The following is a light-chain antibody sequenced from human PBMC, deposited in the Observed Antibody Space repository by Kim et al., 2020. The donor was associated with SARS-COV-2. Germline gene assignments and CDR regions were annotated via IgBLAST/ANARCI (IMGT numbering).Light chain of an antibody. CDR2: GAS. V-gene: IGKV1-27*01. CDR3: QKYKGAPLT. CDR1: QGITNY. J-gene: IGKJ4*01. Sequence: DIQMTQSPSSLSASVGDRVTITCRASQGITNYLAWYHQKPGKPPKLLIYGASTLHSGVSSRFSGSGSGTDFTLTISGLLPEDVGIYYCQKYKGAPLTFGGGTKVDIK.